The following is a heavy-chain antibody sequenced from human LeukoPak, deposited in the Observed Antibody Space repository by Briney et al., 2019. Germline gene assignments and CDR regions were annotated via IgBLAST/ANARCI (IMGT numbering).Heavy chain of an antibody. Sequence: GGSLRLSCAASGFTFSSYAMHWVRQAPGKGLVWVAVISYDGSNKYYADSVKGRFTISRDNSKNTLYLQMNSLRAEDTAVYYCASSPYDSSGYTDYWGQGTLVTVSS. CDR2: ISYDGSNK. J-gene: IGHJ4*02. CDR1: GFTFSSYA. CDR3: ASSPYDSSGYTDY. V-gene: IGHV3-30-3*01. D-gene: IGHD3-22*01.